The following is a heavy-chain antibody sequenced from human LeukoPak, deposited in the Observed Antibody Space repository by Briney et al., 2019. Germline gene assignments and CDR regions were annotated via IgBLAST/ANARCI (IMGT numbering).Heavy chain of an antibody. D-gene: IGHD6-19*01. J-gene: IGHJ4*02. CDR3: ARQAGLYNSGWYAH. V-gene: IGHV4-39*01. Sequence: PSETPSLTCTVSGGSISSSTYYWGWIRQPPGKGLECIGSIYFSGSTYYNPSLKSRVTISLDTSKDQFSLKLSSVTAADTAVYYCARQAGLYNSGWYAHWGQGTLVTVSS. CDR1: GGSISSSTYY. CDR2: IYFSGST.